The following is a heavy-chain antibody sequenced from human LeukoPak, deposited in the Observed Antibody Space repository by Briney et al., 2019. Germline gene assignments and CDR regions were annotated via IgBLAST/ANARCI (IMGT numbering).Heavy chain of an antibody. CDR3: ARQVASSVSIFAVVHQYYFDR. V-gene: IGHV4-39*01. CDR1: GGSISSSRDY. Sequence: SETLSLTCTVSGGSISSSRDYWGWIRQPPGKGLEWIGSIYYSGSTYYNPSLKSRVTISVDSSKNQFSLKLSSVTAADTAVYYCARQVASSVSIFAVVHQYYFDRWGQGTLVTVSS. CDR2: IYYSGST. J-gene: IGHJ4*02. D-gene: IGHD3-3*01.